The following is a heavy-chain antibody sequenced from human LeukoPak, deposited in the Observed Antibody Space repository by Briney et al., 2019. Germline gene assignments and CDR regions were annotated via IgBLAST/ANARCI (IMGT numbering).Heavy chain of an antibody. CDR3: ARVFEKWELLAETSLDY. V-gene: IGHV1-2*02. Sequence: ASVKVSCKASGYTFTGYYMHWVRQAPGQGLEWMGWINPNSGGTNYAQKFQGRVTMTRDTSISTAYMELSRLRSDDTAVDYCARVFEKWELLAETSLDYWGQGTLVTVSS. CDR2: INPNSGGT. D-gene: IGHD1-26*01. CDR1: GYTFTGYY. J-gene: IGHJ4*02.